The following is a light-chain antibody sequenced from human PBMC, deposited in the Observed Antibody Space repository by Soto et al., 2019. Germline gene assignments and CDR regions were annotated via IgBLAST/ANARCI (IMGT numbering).Light chain of an antibody. CDR3: SSYASSGTLL. V-gene: IGLV2-14*03. J-gene: IGLJ1*01. Sequence: QSALTQPASVSGSPGQSITISCTGTSSDVGGYNFVSWYQQYPGKAPKLIIYDVSSRPSGVSDRFSGSKSGNTASLAISGLQPEDESDYFCSSYASSGTLLFGSGTKVTVI. CDR1: SSDVGGYNF. CDR2: DVS.